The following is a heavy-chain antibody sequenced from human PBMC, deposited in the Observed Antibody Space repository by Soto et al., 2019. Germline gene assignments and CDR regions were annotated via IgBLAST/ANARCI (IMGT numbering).Heavy chain of an antibody. Sequence: SVKVSCKASGGTFRSHAISWVRQAPGQGLEWMGGIIPMFGPAKYAPRFQGRVTISADESTRTFYMELKTLRSDDTAVYYCARASVVVETGILGSMDVWGQGTTVTVSS. J-gene: IGHJ6*02. CDR1: GGTFRSHA. D-gene: IGHD2-21*02. CDR3: ARASVVVETGILGSMDV. V-gene: IGHV1-69*13. CDR2: IIPMFGPA.